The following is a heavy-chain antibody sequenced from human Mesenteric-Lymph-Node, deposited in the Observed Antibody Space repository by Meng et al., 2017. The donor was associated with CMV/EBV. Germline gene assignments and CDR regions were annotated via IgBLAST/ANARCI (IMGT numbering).Heavy chain of an antibody. Sequence: GGSLRLSCEVSGFTFRSYGMHWVRQAPGKGLEWVAFIRYDGSKKYHADSVKGRFTISRDNSKNTLYLQMNSLRAEDTAVYYCANVLYDFWSGYYKSVGYWGQGTLVTVSS. CDR2: IRYDGSKK. J-gene: IGHJ4*02. CDR1: GFTFRSYG. D-gene: IGHD3-3*01. V-gene: IGHV3-30*02. CDR3: ANVLYDFWSGYYKSVGY.